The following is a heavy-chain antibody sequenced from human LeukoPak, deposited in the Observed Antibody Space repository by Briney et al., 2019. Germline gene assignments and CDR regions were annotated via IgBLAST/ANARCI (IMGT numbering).Heavy chain of an antibody. CDR3: ARESGSVDAFDI. V-gene: IGHV1-18*01. Sequence: ASVKVSCKASGYTFTSYGISWVRQAPGQGLEWMGWINVYNDNTNYAQKLQGGVTMTTDTSTSTAYMELRSLRSDDTAVYYCARESGSVDAFDIWGQGTMVTVSS. CDR1: GYTFTSYG. D-gene: IGHD1-26*01. J-gene: IGHJ3*02. CDR2: INVYNDNT.